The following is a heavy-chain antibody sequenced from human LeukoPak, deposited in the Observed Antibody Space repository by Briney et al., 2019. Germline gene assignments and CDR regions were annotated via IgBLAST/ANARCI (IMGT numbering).Heavy chain of an antibody. Sequence: PGGSLRLSCAASGFTFSDYYMNWIRQAPGRGLEWVSYISNGGSSIDYADSVKGRFSISRDDAKKSLYLQMNRLTAEDTVVYYCARPSKVGSFFDFWGQGTLLTVSS. CDR1: GFTFSDYY. J-gene: IGHJ4*02. CDR2: ISNGGSSI. CDR3: ARPSKVGSFFDF. V-gene: IGHV3-11*01. D-gene: IGHD1-26*01.